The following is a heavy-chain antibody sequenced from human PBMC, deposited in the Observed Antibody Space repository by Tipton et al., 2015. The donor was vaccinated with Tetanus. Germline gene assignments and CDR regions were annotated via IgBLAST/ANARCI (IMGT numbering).Heavy chain of an antibody. V-gene: IGHV3-53*01. CDR2: MYSGGDT. D-gene: IGHD6-19*01. Sequence: QLMQSGGGLIQPGGSLRLSCVASGFIVSSHYMSWVRQAPGKGLEWVSVMYSGGDTYYVDSVKGRFSISRDNAKNTLYLQMNSLRVEDTAVYYCVRDGGSSGWLAYWGQGTLVTVSS. CDR1: GFIVSSHY. J-gene: IGHJ4*02. CDR3: VRDGGSSGWLAY.